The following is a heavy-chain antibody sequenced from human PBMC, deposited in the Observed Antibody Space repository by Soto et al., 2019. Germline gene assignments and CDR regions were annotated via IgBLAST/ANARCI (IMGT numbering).Heavy chain of an antibody. Sequence: ASVKVSCKASGYTFTSYDINWVRQATGQGLEYLGWMNPNSGNTAYVQKFQGRVTMTWDRSMSTAYMELSSLRSEDTAMYYCANQQSYDSSGYSPPFDYWGQGTLVTVSS. CDR1: GYTFTSYD. D-gene: IGHD3-22*01. CDR3: ANQQSYDSSGYSPPFDY. CDR2: MNPNSGNT. V-gene: IGHV1-8*01. J-gene: IGHJ4*02.